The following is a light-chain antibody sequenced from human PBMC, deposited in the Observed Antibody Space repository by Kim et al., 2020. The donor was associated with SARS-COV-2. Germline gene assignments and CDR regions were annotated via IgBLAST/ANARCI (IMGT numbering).Light chain of an antibody. CDR3: QQRSNWPT. V-gene: IGKV3-11*01. J-gene: IGKJ5*01. CDR1: HGVSSY. CDR2: DAS. Sequence: SCSPGERATLSCRASHGVSSYLAWYQQKPGQAPRLLIYDASNRATGIPARFSGSGSGTDFTLTISSLEPEDFAVYYCQQRSNWPTFGQGTRLEIK.